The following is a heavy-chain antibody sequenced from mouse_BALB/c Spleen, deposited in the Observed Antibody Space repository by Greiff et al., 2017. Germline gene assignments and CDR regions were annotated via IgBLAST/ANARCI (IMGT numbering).Heavy chain of an antibody. J-gene: IGHJ2*01. Sequence: VQLQQPGAELVRPGASVKLSCKASGYTFTSYWINWVKQRPGQGLEWIGNIYPSDSYTNYNQKFKDKATLTVDKSSSTAYMQLSSPTSEDSAVYYCTRGQLGPYAMDYWGQGTTLTVSS. CDR3: TRGQLGPYAMDY. D-gene: IGHD3-2*01. V-gene: IGHV1-69*02. CDR1: GYTFTSYW. CDR2: IYPSDSYT.